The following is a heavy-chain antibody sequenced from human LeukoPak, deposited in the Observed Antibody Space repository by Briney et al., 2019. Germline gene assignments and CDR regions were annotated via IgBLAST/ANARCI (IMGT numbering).Heavy chain of an antibody. J-gene: IGHJ4*02. CDR1: GYTFTSYG. CDR2: IIPIFGTA. V-gene: IGHV1-69*13. CDR3: ASTSSSVVVVAATLQGFDY. Sequence: GASVKVSCKASGYTFTSYGISWVRQAPGQGLEWMGGIIPIFGTANYAQKFQGRVTITADESTSTAYMELSSLRSEDTAVYYCASTSSSVVVVAATLQGFDYWGQGTLVTVSS. D-gene: IGHD2-15*01.